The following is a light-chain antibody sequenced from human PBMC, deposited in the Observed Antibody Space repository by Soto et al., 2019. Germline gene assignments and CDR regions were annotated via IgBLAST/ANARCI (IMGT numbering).Light chain of an antibody. CDR3: QQYNNWPFT. Sequence: EIVMTQSPATLSVSPGERATLSCRASQSISSNLAWYQQKPGQAPRLLIYGASTRATGIPDTFSDSGSGTEFPLTISSLQSEDFAVYCCQQYNNWPFTFGPGTKVDIK. CDR1: QSISSN. J-gene: IGKJ3*01. CDR2: GAS. V-gene: IGKV3-15*01.